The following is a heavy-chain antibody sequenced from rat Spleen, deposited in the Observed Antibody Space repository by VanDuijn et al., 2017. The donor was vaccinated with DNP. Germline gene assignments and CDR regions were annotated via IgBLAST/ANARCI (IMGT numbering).Heavy chain of an antibody. D-gene: IGHD5-1*01. J-gene: IGHJ2*01. CDR1: GFTFSNYD. Sequence: EVQLVESGGGLVQPGRSLKLSCAASGFTFSNYDMAWVRQAPTKGLEWVASISPSGGSTYYRDSVKGRFTISRDNAKSTLYLQMDSRRSEDTATYYCATALGDYWGQGVMVTVSS. CDR3: ATALGDY. V-gene: IGHV5-19*01. CDR2: ISPSGGST.